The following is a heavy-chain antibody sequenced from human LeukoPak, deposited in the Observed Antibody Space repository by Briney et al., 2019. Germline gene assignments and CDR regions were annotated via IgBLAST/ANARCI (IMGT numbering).Heavy chain of an antibody. CDR1: GGSISSSSYY. Sequence: SETLSLTCTVSGGSISSSSYYWGWIRQPPGKGLEWIGSIYYSGSTYYNPSLKSRVTISVDTSKNQFSLKLSSVTAADTAVYYCARWGPYGDYRLFWGQGTLVTVSS. V-gene: IGHV4-39*01. D-gene: IGHD4-17*01. CDR3: ARWGPYGDYRLF. J-gene: IGHJ4*02. CDR2: IYYSGST.